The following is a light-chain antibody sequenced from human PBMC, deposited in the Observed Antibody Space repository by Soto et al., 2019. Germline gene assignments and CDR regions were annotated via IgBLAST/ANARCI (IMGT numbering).Light chain of an antibody. V-gene: IGLV2-8*01. CDR2: EVS. CDR3: SSYAGSNNVV. Sequence: QSALTQPPSASGSPGQSVTISCTGTSSDVGGYDYVSWYQHHPGKAPKLMIYEVSKRPSGVPDRFSGSKSGNTASLTVSGLQAEDEADYYYSSYAGSNNVVFGGGTKLTAL. CDR1: SSDVGGYDY. J-gene: IGLJ2*01.